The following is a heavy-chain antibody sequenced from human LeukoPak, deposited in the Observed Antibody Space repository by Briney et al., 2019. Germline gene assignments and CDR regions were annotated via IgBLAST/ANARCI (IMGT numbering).Heavy chain of an antibody. D-gene: IGHD3-22*01. CDR3: ARGSTYYDSSGQVPFDY. CDR2: INDSSSTI. V-gene: IGHV3-48*01. Sequence: GGSLRLSCAASGFTFISYSMNWVRQAPGKGLEWGSYINDSSSTIYYADSVKGRFTISRDNGKNTLYLQMNSLRAEDTAVYYCARGSTYYDSSGQVPFDYWGQGTLVTVSS. J-gene: IGHJ4*02. CDR1: GFTFISYS.